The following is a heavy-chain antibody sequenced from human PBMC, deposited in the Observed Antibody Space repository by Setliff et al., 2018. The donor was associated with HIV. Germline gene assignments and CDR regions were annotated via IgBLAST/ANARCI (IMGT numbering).Heavy chain of an antibody. CDR1: GGSISSGSYY. J-gene: IGHJ4*02. CDR2: IYSGGST. Sequence: SETLSLTCTVSGGSISSGSYYWTWIRQPAGKRLEWIGRIYSGGSTNYNPSLKSRVTISLDTSKNQFSLKLSSVTAADTAVYYCARGVEFDYWGQGTQVTVSS. V-gene: IGHV4-61*02. CDR3: ARGVEFDY.